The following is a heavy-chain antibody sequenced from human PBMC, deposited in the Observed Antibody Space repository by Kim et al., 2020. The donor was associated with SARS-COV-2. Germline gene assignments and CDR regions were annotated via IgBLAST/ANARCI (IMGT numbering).Heavy chain of an antibody. D-gene: IGHD3-3*01. J-gene: IGHJ6*02. CDR3: TREGTYYDFWSGYYSVGMDV. Sequence: GGSLRLSCTASGFTFGDYAMSWVRQAPGKGLEWVGFIRSKAYGGTTEYAASVKGRFTISRDDSKSIAYLQMNSLKTEVTAVYYCTREGTYYDFWSGYYSVGMDVWGQGTTVTVSS. CDR2: IRSKAYGGTT. V-gene: IGHV3-49*04. CDR1: GFTFGDYA.